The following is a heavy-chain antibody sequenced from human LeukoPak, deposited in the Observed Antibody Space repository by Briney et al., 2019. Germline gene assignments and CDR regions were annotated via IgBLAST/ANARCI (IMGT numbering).Heavy chain of an antibody. Sequence: PGGSLRLSCAASGFTFSSYWMSWVRQAPGKGLEWVSSISSSSSYIYYADSVKGRFTISRDNAKNSLYLQMNSLRAEDTALYYCAKDLMADGSNHYYFDYWGQGTLVTVSS. D-gene: IGHD5-24*01. CDR1: GFTFSSYW. J-gene: IGHJ4*02. V-gene: IGHV3-21*04. CDR3: AKDLMADGSNHYYFDY. CDR2: ISSSSSYI.